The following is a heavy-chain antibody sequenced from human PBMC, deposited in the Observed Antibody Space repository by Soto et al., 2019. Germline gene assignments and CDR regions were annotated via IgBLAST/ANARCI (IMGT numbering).Heavy chain of an antibody. CDR2: INPSGGST. CDR1: GYTFTSYY. Sequence: QVQLVQSGAEVKKPGASVKVSCKASGYTFTSYYMHWVRQAPGQGLEWMGIINPSGGSTSYAQKFQGRVTMTRDTSTSTVYMELSSLRSEDTAVYYCARGDLSEYRSSVVLEYWGQGTLVTVSP. V-gene: IGHV1-46*03. D-gene: IGHD6-6*01. J-gene: IGHJ4*02. CDR3: ARGDLSEYRSSVVLEY.